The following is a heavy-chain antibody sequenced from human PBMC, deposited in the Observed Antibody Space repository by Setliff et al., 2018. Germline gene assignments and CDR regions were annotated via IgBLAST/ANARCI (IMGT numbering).Heavy chain of an antibody. D-gene: IGHD2-15*01. Sequence: SETLSLTCTVSGGSISSGTYYWSWIRQHPGKGLEWIGYIYYSGTTYYNPSLKSRVTISLDTSEDEFFLKLSPVTAADTAVYYCARERRFCIGSGCYSGNYYYYMDVWGKGTTVTVSS. CDR3: ARERRFCIGSGCYSGNYYYYMDV. CDR1: GGSISSGTYY. CDR2: IYYSGTT. J-gene: IGHJ6*03. V-gene: IGHV4-31*03.